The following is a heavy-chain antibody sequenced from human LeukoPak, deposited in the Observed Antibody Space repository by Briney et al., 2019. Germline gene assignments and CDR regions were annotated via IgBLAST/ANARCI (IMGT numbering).Heavy chain of an antibody. V-gene: IGHV4-30-2*01. CDR3: ARGDSTFDY. Sequence: SQTLSPTCAVSGGSISSGGYSWSWIRQPPGKGLEWIGYIYHSGSTYYNPSLESRVTISVDRSKNQFSLKLSSVTAADTAVYYCARGDSTFDYWGQGTLVTVSS. CDR1: GGSISSGGYS. CDR2: IYHSGST. J-gene: IGHJ4*02. D-gene: IGHD2-15*01.